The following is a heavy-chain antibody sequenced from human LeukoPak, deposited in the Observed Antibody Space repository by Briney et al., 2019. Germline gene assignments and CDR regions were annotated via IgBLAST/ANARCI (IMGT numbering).Heavy chain of an antibody. CDR1: GDIVSSNSAA. CDR2: TYYRSKWYN. V-gene: IGHV6-1*01. CDR3: ARDSPLTTVTTFPYWYFDL. Sequence: SQTLSLTCAISGDIVSSNSAAWNWIRQSPSRGLEWLGRTYYRSKWYNDYAVSVKSRITINPDTSKNQFSLQLNSVTPEDTAVYYCARDSPLTTVTTFPYWYFDLWGRGTLVTVSS. D-gene: IGHD4-17*01. J-gene: IGHJ2*01.